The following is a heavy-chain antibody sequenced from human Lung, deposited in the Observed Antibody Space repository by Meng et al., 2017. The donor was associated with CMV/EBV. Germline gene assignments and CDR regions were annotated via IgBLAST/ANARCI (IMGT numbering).Heavy chain of an antibody. Sequence: GESLKISCIVSGFTFREYWMNWVRQATGKGLEWLASIKPDGSDTYYVDSVKGRFTISRDNAKDSVHLQMTSLRAEDTAVYYCFARPIDYWVKVTLVTVSS. CDR3: FARPIDY. D-gene: IGHD6-6*01. V-gene: IGHV3-7*01. CDR1: GFTFREYW. CDR2: IKPDGSDT. J-gene: IGHJ4*02.